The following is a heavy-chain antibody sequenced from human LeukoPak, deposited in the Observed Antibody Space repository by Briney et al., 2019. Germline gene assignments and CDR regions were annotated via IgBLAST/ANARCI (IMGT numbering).Heavy chain of an antibody. CDR2: SYYSGST. D-gene: IGHD2-15*01. CDR3: ARHGYGGIVVVVAATWFDP. V-gene: IGHV4-39*01. Sequence: SETLSLTCTVSGGSISSSSHYWGWIRQPPGKGLEWIGSSYYSGSTYYNPSLKSRVTISVDTSKNQFSLKLSSVTAADTAVYYCARHGYGGIVVVVAATWFDPWGQGTLVTVSS. J-gene: IGHJ5*02. CDR1: GGSISSSSHY.